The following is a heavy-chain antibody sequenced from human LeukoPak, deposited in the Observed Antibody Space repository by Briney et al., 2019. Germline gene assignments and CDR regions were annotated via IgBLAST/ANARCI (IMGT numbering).Heavy chain of an antibody. Sequence: GGSLRLSCATSGFMFYTFAMSWVRQAPGKALEWVSGIGGSGENTYYADSVKGRFTVSRDNSKNILFLQMNSLRADDTAVYYCAKAGYSSWYYFDYWGQGTLVTVSS. D-gene: IGHD6-19*01. CDR3: AKAGYSSWYYFDY. CDR2: IGGSGENT. V-gene: IGHV3-23*01. CDR1: GFMFYTFA. J-gene: IGHJ4*02.